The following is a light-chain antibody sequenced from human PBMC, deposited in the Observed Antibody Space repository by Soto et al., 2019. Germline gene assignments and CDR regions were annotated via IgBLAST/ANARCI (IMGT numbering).Light chain of an antibody. Sequence: EIVMTQSPGTLSVSPGEKATLSCRASQTLSSNLAWYQQKPGQAPRLLIYDASTRATGIPARFSGSGSGTELTLTISSLQYEDFALYFCHQDNNWPSFGQGTRLEIK. V-gene: IGKV3-15*01. CDR2: DAS. CDR1: QTLSSN. CDR3: HQDNNWPS. J-gene: IGKJ5*01.